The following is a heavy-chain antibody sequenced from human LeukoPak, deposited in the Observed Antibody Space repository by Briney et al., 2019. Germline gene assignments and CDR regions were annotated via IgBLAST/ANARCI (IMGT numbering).Heavy chain of an antibody. CDR2: INHSGST. CDR1: GGSFSGYY. J-gene: IGHJ5*02. Sequence: PSETLSLTCAVYGGSFSGYYWSWIRPPPGKGLEWIGKINHSGSTNYNASLKSRVTKSVDTSKNQFSLKLSSVTAEDTAVYYCGRGQVGRVVTAAIYRRNFDRFDPWGQGTLVTVSS. D-gene: IGHD2-2*01. V-gene: IGHV4-34*01. CDR3: GRGQVGRVVTAAIYRRNFDRFDP.